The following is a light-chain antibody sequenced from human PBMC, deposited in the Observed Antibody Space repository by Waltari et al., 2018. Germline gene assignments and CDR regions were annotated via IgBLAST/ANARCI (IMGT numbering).Light chain of an antibody. J-gene: IGKJ5*01. Sequence: ILLTQSPATLSVSPGERATLSCRASQNIDTRLVWYQHKPGQAPRLLIYGASTRAADIPARFSGSGFGTDFSLTINSLQSEDFAVYYCQQYLQWPPAITFGPGTRLDFK. CDR2: GAS. V-gene: IGKV3-15*01. CDR1: QNIDTR. CDR3: QQYLQWPPAIT.